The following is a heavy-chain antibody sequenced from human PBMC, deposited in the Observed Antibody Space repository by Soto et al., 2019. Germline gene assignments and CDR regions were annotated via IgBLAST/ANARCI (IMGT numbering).Heavy chain of an antibody. J-gene: IGHJ5*02. D-gene: IGHD2-15*01. CDR1: GYTFTGYY. Sequence: GASVKVSCKASGYTFTGYYMHWVRQSPGQGLEWMGWINPNSGGTNYAQKFQGWVTMTRDTSISTAYMELSRLRSDDTAVYYCARAETYCSGGSCYWSPPRNWFDPWGQGTLVTVSS. CDR3: ARAETYCSGGSCYWSPPRNWFDP. CDR2: INPNSGGT. V-gene: IGHV1-2*04.